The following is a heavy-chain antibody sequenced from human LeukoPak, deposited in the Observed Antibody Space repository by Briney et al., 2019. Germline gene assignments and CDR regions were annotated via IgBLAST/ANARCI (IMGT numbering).Heavy chain of an antibody. V-gene: IGHV1-18*01. J-gene: IGHJ4*02. CDR1: GYTFTSYG. Sequence: ASVKVSCKASGYTFTSYGISWVRQAPGQGLEWMGWISAYNGNTNYAQKLQGRVTMTTDTSTSTAYMELRSLRSDDTAVYYCARFVEQPPPSLGLYYFDYWGQGTLVTASS. CDR3: ARFVEQPPPSLGLYYFDY. CDR2: ISAYNGNT. D-gene: IGHD3-22*01.